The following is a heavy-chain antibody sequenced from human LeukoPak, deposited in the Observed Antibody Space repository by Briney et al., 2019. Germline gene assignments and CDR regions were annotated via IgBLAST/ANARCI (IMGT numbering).Heavy chain of an antibody. CDR2: LRGDGET. CDR1: GFTFKDYA. V-gene: IGHV3-23*01. Sequence: PGGSLRLSCAASGFTFKDYAMSWVHQAPARGLEWVASLRGDGETFYADSVRGRFTLSRDDSRNSVYLHLNNLRVGDTAVYYCAKASWVSSADAVLWGQGTVVTVS. CDR3: AKASWVSSADAVL. D-gene: IGHD6-19*01. J-gene: IGHJ4*02.